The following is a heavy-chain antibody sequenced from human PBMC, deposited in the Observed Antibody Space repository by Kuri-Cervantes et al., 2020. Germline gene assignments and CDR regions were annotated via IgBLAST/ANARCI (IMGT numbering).Heavy chain of an antibody. D-gene: IGHD2-21*02. CDR3: ACGGDRPRGGAFDI. CDR2: INHSGST. V-gene: IGHV4-30-4*02. J-gene: IGHJ3*02. CDR1: GGSISSGDYY. Sequence: SEILSLTCTVSGGSISSGDYYWSWIRQPPGKGLEWIGEINHSGSTNYNPSLKSRVTISVDTSKNQFSLKLSSVTAADTAVYYCACGGDRPRGGAFDIWGQGTMVTVSS.